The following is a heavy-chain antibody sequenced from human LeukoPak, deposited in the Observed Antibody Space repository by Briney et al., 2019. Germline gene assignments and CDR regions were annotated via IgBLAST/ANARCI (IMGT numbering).Heavy chain of an antibody. J-gene: IGHJ4*02. CDR2: INTNTGNP. V-gene: IGHV7-4-1*02. CDR1: GYTFTSYA. CDR3: ARDFSYYDFWSGYYGVFYFDY. D-gene: IGHD3-3*01. Sequence: ASVKVSCKASGYTFTSYAMNWVRQAPGQGLEWMGWINTNTGNPTYAQGFTGRFVFSLDTSVSTAYLQISSLKAEDTAVYYCARDFSYYDFWSGYYGVFYFDYWGQGTLVTVSS.